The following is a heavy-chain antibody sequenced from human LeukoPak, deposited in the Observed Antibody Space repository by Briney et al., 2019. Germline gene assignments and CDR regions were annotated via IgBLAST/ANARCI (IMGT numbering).Heavy chain of an antibody. J-gene: IGHJ3*02. CDR3: AREAANTKPFDI. D-gene: IGHD6-25*01. Sequence: ASVKVSCKASGYTFTSYYMHWVRQAPGQGLEWMGIINPSGGSTSYAQKFQGRVTMTRDTSTSTVYMELSSLRSEDTAVYYCAREAANTKPFDIWGQGTMVPSLQ. CDR1: GYTFTSYY. CDR2: INPSGGST. V-gene: IGHV1-46*01.